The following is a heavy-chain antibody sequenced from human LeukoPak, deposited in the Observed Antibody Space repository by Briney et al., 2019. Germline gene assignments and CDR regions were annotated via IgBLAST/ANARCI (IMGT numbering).Heavy chain of an antibody. D-gene: IGHD1-1*01. CDR3: VRGDNAFDY. CDR1: GFAFTNSW. J-gene: IGHJ4*02. V-gene: IGHV3-74*01. CDR2: INSEGDIT. Sequence: PGGSLRLSCSASGFAFTNSWMHWVRQAPGKGLVWVSRINSEGDITNYANSVKGRFTISRDNAKNTLYLQMDSLRAEDTAVFYCVRGDNAFDYWGQGTLVTVSS.